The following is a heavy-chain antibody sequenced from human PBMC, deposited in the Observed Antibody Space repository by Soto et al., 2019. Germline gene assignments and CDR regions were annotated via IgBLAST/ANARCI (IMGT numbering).Heavy chain of an antibody. J-gene: IGHJ4*02. CDR3: TRGADGFDY. Sequence: EVQLVESGGDLVQPGGSLRLSCGASGFTFSSYDFHWVRQATGKGLEWVSGIGTAGDTYYAGSVKGRFIMSRENAKNSLYLQMNSLGDGDTAVYYCTRGADGFDYWGQGTLVTVSS. D-gene: IGHD3-16*01. CDR2: IGTAGDT. CDR1: GFTFSSYD. V-gene: IGHV3-13*01.